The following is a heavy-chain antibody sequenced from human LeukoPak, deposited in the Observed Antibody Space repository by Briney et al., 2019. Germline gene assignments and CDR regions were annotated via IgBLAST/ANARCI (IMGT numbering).Heavy chain of an antibody. J-gene: IGHJ3*02. Sequence: PSETLSLTCTVSGSSISSYYWSWIRQPPGKGLEWIGYIYYSGSTNYNPSLKSRVTISVDTSKNQFSLKLSSVTAADTAVYYCARLAAGAFDIWGQGTMVTVSS. V-gene: IGHV4-59*01. CDR2: IYYSGST. CDR3: ARLAAGAFDI. D-gene: IGHD6-25*01. CDR1: GSSISSYY.